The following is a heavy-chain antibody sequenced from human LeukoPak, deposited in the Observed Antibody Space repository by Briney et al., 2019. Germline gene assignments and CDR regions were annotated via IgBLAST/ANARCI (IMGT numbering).Heavy chain of an antibody. D-gene: IGHD3-22*01. CDR3: ATPIVDGAFDI. CDR2: ISWDGGST. Sequence: RGSLRLSCAASGFTSDDYTMHWVRQAPGKGLEWVSLISWDGGSTYYADSVKGRFTISRDNSKNSLYLQMNSLRTEDTALDYCATPIVDGAFDIWGQGTMVTVSS. CDR1: GFTSDDYT. J-gene: IGHJ3*02. V-gene: IGHV3-43*01.